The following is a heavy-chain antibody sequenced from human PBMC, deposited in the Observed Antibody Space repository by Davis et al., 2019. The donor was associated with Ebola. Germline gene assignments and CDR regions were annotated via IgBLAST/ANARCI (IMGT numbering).Heavy chain of an antibody. D-gene: IGHD2-15*01. CDR3: AREGERYCSGGSCYYRPYYYGMDV. CDR1: GFTFSSYA. J-gene: IGHJ6*02. V-gene: IGHV3-64*01. CDR2: ISSNGGST. Sequence: GESLKISCAASGFTFSSYAMHWVRQAPGKGLEYVSAISSNGGSTYYANSVKGRFTISRDNSKNSLYLQMNSLRAEDTAVYYCAREGERYCSGGSCYYRPYYYGMDVWGQGTTVTVSS.